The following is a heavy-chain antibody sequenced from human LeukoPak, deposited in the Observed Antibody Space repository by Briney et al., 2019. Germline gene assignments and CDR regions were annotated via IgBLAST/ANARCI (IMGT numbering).Heavy chain of an antibody. D-gene: IGHD5-12*01. V-gene: IGHV3-13*01. CDR1: GFTFSSYD. Sequence: GGSLRLSCAASGFTFSSYDVHWVRQATGKGLEWVSAIGTAGDTYYPGSVKGRFTISRENAKNSLYLQMNSLRAGDTAVYYCARAGWDSGYDFYYYYGMDVWGQGTTVTVSS. J-gene: IGHJ6*02. CDR2: IGTAGDT. CDR3: ARAGWDSGYDFYYYYGMDV.